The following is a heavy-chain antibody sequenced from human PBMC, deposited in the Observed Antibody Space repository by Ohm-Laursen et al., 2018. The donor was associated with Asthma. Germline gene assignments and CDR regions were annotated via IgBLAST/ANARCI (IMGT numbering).Heavy chain of an antibody. CDR2: INPNSGGT. CDR3: ARSGDSGSYGVDY. J-gene: IGHJ4*02. Sequence: ASVKVSCKASGYTFTGYYMHWVRQAPGQGLEWMGRINPNSGGTNYAQKFQGRVTMTRDTSISTAYMELSRLRSDDTAVYYCARSGDSGSYGVDYWGQGTLVTVSS. CDR1: GYTFTGYY. V-gene: IGHV1-2*06. D-gene: IGHD1-26*01.